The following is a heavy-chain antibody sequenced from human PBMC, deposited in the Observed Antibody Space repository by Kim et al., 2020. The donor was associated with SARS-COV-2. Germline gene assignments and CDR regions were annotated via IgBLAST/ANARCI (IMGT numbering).Heavy chain of an antibody. J-gene: IGHJ3*02. Sequence: KFQGRVTITADKSTSTDYMELSSLRSEDTAVYYCAREGFMVLGRIDAFDIWGQGTMVTVSS. V-gene: IGHV1-69*04. D-gene: IGHD3-10*01. CDR3: AREGFMVLGRIDAFDI.